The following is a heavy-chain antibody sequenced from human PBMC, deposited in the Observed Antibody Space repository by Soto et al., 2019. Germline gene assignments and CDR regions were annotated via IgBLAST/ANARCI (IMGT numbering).Heavy chain of an antibody. V-gene: IGHV4-39*01. CDR2: IYYSGST. Sequence: PSETLFLTCTVSGGSISSSSYYWGWIRQPPGKGLEWIGSIYYSGSTYYNPSLKSRVTISVDTSKNQFSLKLSSVTAADTAVYYCASQYSSSWYLDYWGQGTQVTVSS. CDR3: ASQYSSSWYLDY. CDR1: GGSISSSSYY. J-gene: IGHJ4*02. D-gene: IGHD6-13*01.